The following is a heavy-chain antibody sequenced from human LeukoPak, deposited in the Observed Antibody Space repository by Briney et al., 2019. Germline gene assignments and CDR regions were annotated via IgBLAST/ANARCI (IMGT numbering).Heavy chain of an antibody. CDR1: GGSISSSSYY. CDR3: ARPKYGSGSYYSREYYSDY. D-gene: IGHD3-10*01. CDR2: IYYSGST. J-gene: IGHJ4*02. Sequence: WETLSLTCTVSGGSISSSSYYWGWIRQPPGKGLEWIGSIYYSGSTYYNPSLKSRVTISVDTSKNQFSLRLSSVTASDTAVYYCARPKYGSGSYYSREYYSDYWGQGTLVTVSS. V-gene: IGHV4-39*01.